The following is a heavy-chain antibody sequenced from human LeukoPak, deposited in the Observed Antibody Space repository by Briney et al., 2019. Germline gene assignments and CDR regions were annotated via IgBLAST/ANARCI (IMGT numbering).Heavy chain of an antibody. CDR2: INPNSGGT. D-gene: IGHD6-13*01. V-gene: IGHV1-2*02. J-gene: IGHJ4*02. Sequence: ASVKVSCKASGYTFTGYYMHWVRQAPGQGLEWMGWINPNSGGTNYAQKFQGRVTMTRDTSISTAYMELSRLRSDDTAVYYCASSPLKNSSPKDYWGQGTLVTVSS. CDR1: GYTFTGYY. CDR3: ASSPLKNSSPKDY.